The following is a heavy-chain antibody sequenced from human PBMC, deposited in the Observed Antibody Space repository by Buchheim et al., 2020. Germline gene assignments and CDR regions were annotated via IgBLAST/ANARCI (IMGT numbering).Heavy chain of an antibody. V-gene: IGHV4-30-4*01. Sequence: QVQLQESGPGLVRPSQTLSLTCTVSGGSISSDDNSWSWIRQPPGKGLEYIGFIDNSGSTYYNPSLKSRVLISIDMSKNQFSLRLSSVTAADKAVYYCARIRDDSSGYMYFDSWGQGIL. CDR3: ARIRDDSSGYMYFDS. CDR2: IDNSGST. CDR1: GGSISSDDNS. J-gene: IGHJ4*02. D-gene: IGHD3-22*01.